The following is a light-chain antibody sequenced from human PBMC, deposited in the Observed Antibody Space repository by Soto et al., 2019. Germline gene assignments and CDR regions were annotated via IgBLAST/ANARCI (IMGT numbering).Light chain of an antibody. CDR2: EVS. J-gene: IGLJ3*02. Sequence: QSALTQPASVSGSPGQSITISCTGTSSDVGGYNYVSWFQQHPGKAPKLKIYEVSNRPSGVSNRFSGSKSGYTASLTISELQAEDEADYYCTSFTNSSTWVFGGGTKVTVL. CDR1: SSDVGGYNY. V-gene: IGLV2-14*03. CDR3: TSFTNSSTWV.